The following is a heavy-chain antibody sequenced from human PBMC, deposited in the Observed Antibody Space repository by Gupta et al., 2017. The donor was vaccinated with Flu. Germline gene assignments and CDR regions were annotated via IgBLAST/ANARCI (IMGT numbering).Heavy chain of an antibody. CDR1: GGSISSGGYY. CDR2: IYYSGST. J-gene: IGHJ6*02. CDR3: ARVLSGGSGSYVYYGMDV. V-gene: IGHV4-31*03. Sequence: QVQLQESGPGLVKPSQTLSLTCTVSGGSISSGGYYWSWIRPHPGKGLEWIGYIYYSGSTYYNPSLKSRVTRSVDTSKNQFSLKLSSVTAADTAVYHCARVLSGGSGSYVYYGMDVWGQGTTVTVSS. D-gene: IGHD3-10*01.